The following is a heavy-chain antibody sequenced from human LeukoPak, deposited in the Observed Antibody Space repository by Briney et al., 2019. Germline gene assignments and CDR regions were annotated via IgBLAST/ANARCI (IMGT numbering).Heavy chain of an antibody. CDR1: GFTFSDYV. Sequence: GRSLRLSCAASGFTFSDYVMHWVRQAPGKGLEWVAVISYDGSKNYYADSVKGRFTISRDNAKTSLYLQMNSLRAEDTAVYYCVREGVDGFGIWGQGTMVTVSS. J-gene: IGHJ3*02. CDR2: ISYDGSKN. D-gene: IGHD3-10*01. CDR3: VREGVDGFGI. V-gene: IGHV3-30-3*01.